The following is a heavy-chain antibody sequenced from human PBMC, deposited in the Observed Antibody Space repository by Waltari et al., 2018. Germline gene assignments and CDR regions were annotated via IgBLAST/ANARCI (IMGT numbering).Heavy chain of an antibody. V-gene: IGHV3-48*04. J-gene: IGHJ4*02. Sequence: EVQLVESGGGLVQPGGSLRLSCAASGFSFSSHSMNWVRQAPGKGLEWLSYISSSSSTIYYVDSVKGRFTISRDNAKKSLYMQMNSLRTEDTAVYYCAKVQGATVTTQGFDHWGQGNMVTVSS. CDR1: GFSFSSHS. CDR2: ISSSSSTI. D-gene: IGHD4-17*01. CDR3: AKVQGATVTTQGFDH.